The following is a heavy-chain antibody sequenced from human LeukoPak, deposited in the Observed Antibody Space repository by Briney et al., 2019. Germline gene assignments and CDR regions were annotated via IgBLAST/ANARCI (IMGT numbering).Heavy chain of an antibody. Sequence: SETLSLTCAVSGGSISSSNWWSWVRQPPGKGLEWIGEIYHSGSTNYNPSLKSRVTISVDKSKNQFSLKLCSVTAADTAVYYCARAHYYDSSGYTHWGQGTLVTVSS. CDR1: GGSISSSNW. V-gene: IGHV4-4*02. CDR3: ARAHYYDSSGYTH. D-gene: IGHD3-22*01. CDR2: IYHSGST. J-gene: IGHJ4*02.